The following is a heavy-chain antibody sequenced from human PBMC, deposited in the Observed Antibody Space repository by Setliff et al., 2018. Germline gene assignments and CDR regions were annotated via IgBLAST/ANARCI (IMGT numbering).Heavy chain of an antibody. D-gene: IGHD6-13*01. Sequence: ASVKVSCKASGYTFTSHIMHWVRQAPGQRLEWMGWINAGNGNTKYAQKFQGRVTITADKSTSTAYMELSSLRSEDTAVYYCARDPKSSSSSWRKENDAFDIWGQGTMVTVSS. CDR3: ARDPKSSSSSWRKENDAFDI. J-gene: IGHJ3*02. V-gene: IGHV1-3*01. CDR2: INAGNGNT. CDR1: GYTFTSHI.